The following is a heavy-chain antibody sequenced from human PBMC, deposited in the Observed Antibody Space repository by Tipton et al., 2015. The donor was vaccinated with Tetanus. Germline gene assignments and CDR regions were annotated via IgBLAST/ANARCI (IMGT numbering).Heavy chain of an antibody. CDR2: ISGTGSTI. Sequence: SLRLSCAASGFTFSSYNMNWVRQAPRKGLEWLSYISGTGSTIDYADSVKGRFTISRDNAKNSLYLQMNGLRDDDTAVYFCARDFRPIFGVAHPFDSWGQGTLVTVSS. J-gene: IGHJ5*01. CDR1: GFTFSSYN. V-gene: IGHV3-48*02. CDR3: ARDFRPIFGVAHPFDS. D-gene: IGHD3-3*01.